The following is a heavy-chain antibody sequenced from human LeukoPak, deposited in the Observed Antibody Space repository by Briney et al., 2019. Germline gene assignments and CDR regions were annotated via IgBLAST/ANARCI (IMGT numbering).Heavy chain of an antibody. CDR3: ARDGNYYDSSGYYYFDY. CDR1: GFTFDDYG. Sequence: GGSLRLSCAASGFTFDDYGMSWVRQAPGKGLEWVSGINWNGGSTGYADSVKGRFTISRDNAKNSLYLQMNSLRAEDTALYYCARDGNYYDSSGYYYFDYWGQGTLVTVSS. J-gene: IGHJ4*02. CDR2: INWNGGST. V-gene: IGHV3-20*04. D-gene: IGHD3-22*01.